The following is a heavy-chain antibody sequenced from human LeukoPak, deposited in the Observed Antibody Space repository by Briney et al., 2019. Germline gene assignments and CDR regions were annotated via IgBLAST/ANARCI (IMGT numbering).Heavy chain of an antibody. CDR3: ARDRGGYCSSTSCYS. Sequence: PSQTLSLTCTVSGGSISSGDYYWSWLRQPPGKGLEWIGYIYYSGSTYYSPSLKSRVTISVDTSKNQFSLKLSSVTAADTAVYYCARDRGGYCSSTSCYSWGQGTLVTVSS. CDR2: IYYSGST. J-gene: IGHJ4*02. D-gene: IGHD2-2*02. V-gene: IGHV4-30-4*01. CDR1: GGSISSGDYY.